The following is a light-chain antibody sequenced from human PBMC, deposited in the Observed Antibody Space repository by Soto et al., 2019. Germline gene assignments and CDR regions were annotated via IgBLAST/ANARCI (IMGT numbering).Light chain of an antibody. CDR1: QSVSSSY. CDR3: QQYGASPIT. CDR2: GAS. V-gene: IGKV3-20*01. Sequence: EIVLTQSPGTLSLSPGERATLSCRASQSVSSSYLAWFHQKPGQAPRLLIYGASSRATGIPDRFSGSGSGTDFTLTISRLEPEDFAVYYCQQYGASPITFGQGTRLEIK. J-gene: IGKJ5*01.